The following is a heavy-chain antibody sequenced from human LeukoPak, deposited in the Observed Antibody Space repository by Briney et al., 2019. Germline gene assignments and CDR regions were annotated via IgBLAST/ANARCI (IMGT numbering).Heavy chain of an antibody. J-gene: IGHJ4*02. Sequence: ASVKVSCKASGYTFTGCYMHWVRQAPGQGLEWMGWINPNSGGTNYAQKFQGRVTMTRDTSISTAYMELSRLRSDDTAVYYCARARRYSGYFHDYWGQGTLVTVSS. V-gene: IGHV1-2*02. CDR1: GYTFTGCY. CDR3: ARARRYSGYFHDY. D-gene: IGHD5-12*01. CDR2: INPNSGGT.